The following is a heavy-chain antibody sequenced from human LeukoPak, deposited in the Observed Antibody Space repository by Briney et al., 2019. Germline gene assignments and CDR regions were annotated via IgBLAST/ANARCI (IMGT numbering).Heavy chain of an antibody. Sequence: PETLSLTCGVSDYSIISDYYWGWIRQPPGKGLEWIGSIYHSGSTYYNPSLKSRVTISVDTSKNQFSLKLTSVTAADTAVYYCAREGTSGTNWFDPWGQGTLVTVSS. CDR2: IYHSGST. D-gene: IGHD3-10*01. CDR1: DYSIISDYY. J-gene: IGHJ5*02. V-gene: IGHV4-38-2*02. CDR3: AREGTSGTNWFDP.